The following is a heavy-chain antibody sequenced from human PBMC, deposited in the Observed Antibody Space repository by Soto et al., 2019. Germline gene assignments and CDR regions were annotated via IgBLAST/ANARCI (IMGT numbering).Heavy chain of an antibody. J-gene: IGHJ4*02. Sequence: SETLSLTCTVSGGSISSYYWSWIRQPPGKGLEWIGYIYYSGSTNYNPSLKSRVTISVDTSKNQFSLKLSSVTAADTALYYCAGSKNRGVTVDYWGQGVLVTVSS. V-gene: IGHV4-59*01. CDR3: AGSKNRGVTVDY. D-gene: IGHD3-10*01. CDR1: GGSISSYY. CDR2: IYYSGST.